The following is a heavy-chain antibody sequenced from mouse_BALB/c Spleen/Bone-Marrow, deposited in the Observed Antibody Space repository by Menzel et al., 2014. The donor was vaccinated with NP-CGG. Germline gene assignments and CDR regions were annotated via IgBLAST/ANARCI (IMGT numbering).Heavy chain of an antibody. Sequence: DLVKPGASVKLSCKASGYTFTSYWINWIKQRPGQGLEWIGRIAPGSGSTYYNEMFKGKATLTVDTSSSTAYIRLSSLSSEDSAVYSCARGDDYDPFAYWGQGTLVTVSA. CDR3: ARGDDYDPFAY. J-gene: IGHJ3*01. CDR2: IAPGSGST. V-gene: IGHV1S41*01. CDR1: GYTFTSYW. D-gene: IGHD2-4*01.